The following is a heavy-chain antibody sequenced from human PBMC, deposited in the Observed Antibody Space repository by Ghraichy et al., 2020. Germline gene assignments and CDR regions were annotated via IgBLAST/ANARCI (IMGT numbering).Heavy chain of an antibody. Sequence: VKVSCKASGGTFSSYAISWVRQAPGQGLEWMGGIIPIFGTANYAQKFQGRVTITADESTSTAYMELSSLRSEDTAVYYCARRDTVTTLERRGLYYYYMDVWGKGTTVTVSS. J-gene: IGHJ6*03. CDR3: ARRDTVTTLERRGLYYYYMDV. CDR1: GGTFSSYA. CDR2: IIPIFGTA. V-gene: IGHV1-69*01. D-gene: IGHD4-11*01.